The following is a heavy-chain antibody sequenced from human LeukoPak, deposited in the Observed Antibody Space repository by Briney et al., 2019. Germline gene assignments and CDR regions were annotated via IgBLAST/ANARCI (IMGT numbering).Heavy chain of an antibody. J-gene: IGHJ4*02. CDR3: ARHHTYYYDSSGYYASYYFDY. CDR1: GGSISSYY. D-gene: IGHD3-22*01. CDR2: IYYSGST. V-gene: IGHV4-59*08. Sequence: KTSETLSLTCTVSGGSISSYYWSWIRQPPGKGLEWIGYIYYSGSTNYNPSLKSRVTISVDTSKNQFSLKLSSVTAADTAVYYCARHHTYYYDSSGYYASYYFDYWGQGTLVTVSS.